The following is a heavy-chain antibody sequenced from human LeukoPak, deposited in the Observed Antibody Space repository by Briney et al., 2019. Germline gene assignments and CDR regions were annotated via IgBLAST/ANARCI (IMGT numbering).Heavy chain of an antibody. D-gene: IGHD3-3*01. J-gene: IGHJ6*03. CDR2: IYYSGST. Sequence: SETLSLTCTVPGGSISSYYWSWIRQPPGKGLEWIGYIYYSGSTNYNPSLKSRVTISVDTSKNQFALKLSSVTAADTAVYYCARGGYDFWSGYGYYYMDVWGKGTTVTVSS. CDR1: GGSISSYY. CDR3: ARGGYDFWSGYGYYYMDV. V-gene: IGHV4-59*01.